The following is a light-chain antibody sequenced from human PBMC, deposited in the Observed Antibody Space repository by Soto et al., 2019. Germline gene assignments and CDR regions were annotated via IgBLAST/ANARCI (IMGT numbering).Light chain of an antibody. Sequence: QSGLTQPASGSGSPGQSITVSRTGTTSDVGGYNSVSWYQHHPGKAPKLIIYEVRKRPSGISSRFSGSQSGNTASLSISGLQAEDEADYYCSSYTTSTTYVFGTGTKVTVL. CDR1: TSDVGGYNS. CDR3: SSYTTSTTYV. V-gene: IGLV2-14*01. CDR2: EVR. J-gene: IGLJ1*01.